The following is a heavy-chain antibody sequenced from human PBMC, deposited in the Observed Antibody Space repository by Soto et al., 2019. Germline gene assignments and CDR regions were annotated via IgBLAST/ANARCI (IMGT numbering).Heavy chain of an antibody. CDR3: ALDYDYVWGSYRYNY. D-gene: IGHD3-16*02. V-gene: IGHV1-69*13. CDR2: IIPIFGTA. CDR1: GGTFSSYA. Sequence: EASVKVSCKASGGTFSSYAISWVRQAPGQGLEWMGGIIPIFGTANYAQKFQGRVTITADESTSTAYMELSSLRSEDTAVYYCALDYDYVWGSYRYNYWGQGTLVTVSS. J-gene: IGHJ4*02.